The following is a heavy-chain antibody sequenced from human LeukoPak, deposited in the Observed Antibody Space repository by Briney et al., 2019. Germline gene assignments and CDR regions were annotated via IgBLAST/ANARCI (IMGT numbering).Heavy chain of an antibody. CDR1: GGSFSDYY. V-gene: IGHV4-59*01. CDR2: SGSA. J-gene: IGHJ6*02. CDR3: ARTSRHYYGSGKNLTPWPAGLDV. Sequence: SETLSLTCTVSGGSFSDYYWTWIRQPPGKGLEWIGYSGSAKYNPSLKSRVTISTDTSKRHLSLTLSNVTAADTAVYYCARTSRHYYGSGKNLTPWPAGLDVWGPGTTVTVS. D-gene: IGHD3-10*01.